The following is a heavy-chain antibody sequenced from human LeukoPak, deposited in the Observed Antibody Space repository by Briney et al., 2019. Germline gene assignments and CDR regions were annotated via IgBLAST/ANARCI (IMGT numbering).Heavy chain of an antibody. Sequence: SETPSLTCTVSGVSISSSSYYWGWIRQPPGKGLEWIGSIYYSGSTYYSPSLKSRVTISVDTSKNQFSLKLSSVTAADTAVYYCARFPIRSIVATIGIPIDYWGQGTLVTVSS. V-gene: IGHV4-39*01. CDR1: GVSISSSSYY. CDR3: ARFPIRSIVATIGIPIDY. D-gene: IGHD5-24*01. J-gene: IGHJ4*02. CDR2: IYYSGST.